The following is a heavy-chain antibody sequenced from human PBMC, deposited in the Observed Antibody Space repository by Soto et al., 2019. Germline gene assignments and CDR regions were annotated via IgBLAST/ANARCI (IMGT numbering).Heavy chain of an antibody. Sequence: TLSLTCSVSGGAIDRTGYFRSWIRQPPGQGLEWIGYIYYGGTTFYNPSLKCRSTLSLDTDENRFSLNLTSVTAADTAVYYCARARWLRRQEYYFDNWGQGILVTVSS. CDR3: ARARWLRRQEYYFDN. CDR1: GGAIDRTGYF. J-gene: IGHJ4*02. V-gene: IGHV4-31*03. CDR2: IYYGGTT. D-gene: IGHD2-15*01.